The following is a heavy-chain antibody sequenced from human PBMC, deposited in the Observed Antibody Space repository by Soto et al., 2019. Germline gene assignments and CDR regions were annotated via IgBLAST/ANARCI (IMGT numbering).Heavy chain of an antibody. CDR3: ARHHGPTTSENWFDP. CDR1: GYTFFTYD. Sequence: QVHLVQSGVEVKNPGASVKFSCQASGYTFFTYDISWVRQAPGQGLEWMGWISTYSGDSKYAHKFQGRLTMTTDTSTTSAYLELRSLRSDDTAVYYCARHHGPTTSENWFDPWGKGTLVTVSS. J-gene: IGHJ5*02. D-gene: IGHD5-12*01. CDR2: ISTYSGDS. V-gene: IGHV1-18*01.